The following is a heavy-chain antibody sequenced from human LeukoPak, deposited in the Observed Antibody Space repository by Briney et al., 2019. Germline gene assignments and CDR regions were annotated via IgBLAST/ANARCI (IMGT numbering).Heavy chain of an antibody. CDR3: VVSTHGWIDY. CDR2: INPSGGST. D-gene: IGHD2-8*01. Sequence: ASVKVSCKASGYTFTSCYMHWVRQAPGQGLEWMGIINPSGGSTSYAQKFQGRVTMTRDTSTSTVYMELSSLRSEDTAVYYCVVSTHGWIDYWGQGTLVTVSS. V-gene: IGHV1-46*01. J-gene: IGHJ4*02. CDR1: GYTFTSCY.